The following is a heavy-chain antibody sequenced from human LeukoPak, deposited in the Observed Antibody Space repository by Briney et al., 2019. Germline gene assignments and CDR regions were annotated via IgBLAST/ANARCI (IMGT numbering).Heavy chain of an antibody. CDR1: GFTFSSYA. CDR2: ISYDGSNK. D-gene: IGHD1-1*01. CDR3: ARDRGSPGHYYYYGMDV. J-gene: IGHJ6*02. V-gene: IGHV3-30-3*01. Sequence: PGGSLRLSCAASGFTFSSYAMHWVRQAPGKGLEWVAAISYDGSNKYYADSVKGRSTISRDNSKNTLYLQMNSLRAEDTAVYYCARDRGSPGHYYYYGMDVWGQGTTVTVSS.